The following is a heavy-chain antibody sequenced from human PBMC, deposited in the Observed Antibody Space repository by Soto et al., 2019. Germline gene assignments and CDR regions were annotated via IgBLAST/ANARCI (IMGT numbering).Heavy chain of an antibody. CDR3: TRGLSNPGWFDP. V-gene: IGHV4-31*03. J-gene: IGHJ5*02. Sequence: QVQLQESGPGLVKPSQTLSLTCTVSGGSISSGGYYWSWIRQHPGKGLEWIGYIYYSGSTYYNPPHKSRVTISVDPSKNQFSLKLSSVPAADTAVSYCTRGLSNPGWFDPWGQGTLVTVSS. CDR2: IYYSGST. CDR1: GGSISSGGYY. D-gene: IGHD4-4*01.